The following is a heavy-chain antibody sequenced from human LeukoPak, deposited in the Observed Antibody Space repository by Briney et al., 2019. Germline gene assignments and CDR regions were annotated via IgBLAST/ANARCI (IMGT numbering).Heavy chain of an antibody. CDR2: IYYSGST. J-gene: IGHJ6*04. V-gene: IGHV4-59*01. CDR3: ASPKNSGSPRPYYYYYGMDV. CDR1: GGSISSYY. D-gene: IGHD3-10*01. Sequence: SETLSLTCTVSGGSISSYYWSWIRQPPGKGLEWIGYIYYSGSTNYNPSLKSRVTISVDTSKNQFSLKLSSVTAADTAVYYCASPKNSGSPRPYYYYYGMDVWGKGTTVTVSS.